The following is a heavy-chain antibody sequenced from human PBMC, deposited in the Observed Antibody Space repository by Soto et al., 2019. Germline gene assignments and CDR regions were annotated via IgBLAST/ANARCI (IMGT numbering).Heavy chain of an antibody. CDR2: ISYDGSNK. J-gene: IGHJ4*02. Sequence: QVQLVETGGGVVQPGRSLRLSCAASGFTFSSYAMHWVRQAPGKGLEWVAVISYDGSNKYYAAALTGQFTISRDNSEHSLYLEMNSLRAEDTAVYYWARHTYGSGWPFHPDFDYWGQGTLVTVSS. V-gene: IGHV3-30-3*01. CDR3: ARHTYGSGWPFHPDFDY. CDR1: GFTFSSYA. D-gene: IGHD6-19*01.